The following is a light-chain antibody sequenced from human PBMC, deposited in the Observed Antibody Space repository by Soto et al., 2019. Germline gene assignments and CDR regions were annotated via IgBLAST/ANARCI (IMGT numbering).Light chain of an antibody. Sequence: IQLTQSPSSLSASVGDRVTVTCRASQGISSYLAWYQQKPGRAPKLLIYVTSTLQTGVPSRFSGSGSGADFTLTISSLQPEDSATYYCQQLSLYPLTFGGGTKVEIK. J-gene: IGKJ4*01. CDR1: QGISSY. CDR2: VTS. CDR3: QQLSLYPLT. V-gene: IGKV1-9*01.